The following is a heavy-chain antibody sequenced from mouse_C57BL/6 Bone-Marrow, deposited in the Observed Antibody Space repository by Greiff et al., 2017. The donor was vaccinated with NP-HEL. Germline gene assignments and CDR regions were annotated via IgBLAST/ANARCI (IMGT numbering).Heavy chain of an antibody. CDR1: GFNIKDYY. V-gene: IGHV14-2*01. J-gene: IGHJ2*01. D-gene: IGHD2-2*01. CDR3: ARRAMVTTKDYFDY. Sequence: VQLQQSGAELVKPGASVKLSCTASGFNIKDYYMHWVKQRTEQGLEWIGRIDPEDGETKYAPKFKGKATITADTSSNTAYLQLSSLTSEDTAVYYCARRAMVTTKDYFDYWGQGTTLTVSS. CDR2: IDPEDGET.